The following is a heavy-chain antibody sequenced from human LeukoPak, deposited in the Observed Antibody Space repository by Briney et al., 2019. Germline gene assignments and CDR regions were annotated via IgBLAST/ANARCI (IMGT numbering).Heavy chain of an antibody. J-gene: IGHJ4*02. Sequence: GGSLRLSCAASGFSFSSYCMNWVRQAPGKGLEYVSAINSDGRSTTYTDSVKGRFTISRDNSKNTVYLQMSSLRAEDTAVYYCVKELLTTTSAFDYWGQGPLDSVSS. CDR2: INSDGRST. CDR3: VKELLTTTSAFDY. D-gene: IGHD4/OR15-4a*01. CDR1: GFSFSSYC. V-gene: IGHV3-64D*09.